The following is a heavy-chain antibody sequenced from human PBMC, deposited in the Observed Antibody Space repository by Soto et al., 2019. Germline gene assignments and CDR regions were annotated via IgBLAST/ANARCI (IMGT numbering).Heavy chain of an antibody. CDR1: GYMFISYG. J-gene: IGHJ4*02. CDR3: VRDLDGSGSYYTDY. V-gene: IGHV1-18*01. D-gene: IGHD3-10*01. CDR2: ISAYNGNT. Sequence: ASVKVSCKASGYMFISYGINWVRQAPGQGLEWMGWISAYNGNTKYAQNLQGRVTMTTDTSTSTAYMEMRSLRSDDTAVYYCVRDLDGSGSYYTDYWGPGTLVTVS.